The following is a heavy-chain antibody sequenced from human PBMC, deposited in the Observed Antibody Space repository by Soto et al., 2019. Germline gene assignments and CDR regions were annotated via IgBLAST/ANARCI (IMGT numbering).Heavy chain of an antibody. Sequence: SETLSLTCGVYGGSFRNYYWIWVRQPPGKGLEWIGEVNHSGEATYNPSLQSRITIYLDTYNNKFSLKMTSVTDADTAMYFCTRQERFPRCWFDPWGQGSQVTVSS. J-gene: IGHJ5*02. D-gene: IGHD3-10*01. CDR3: TRQERFPRCWFDP. V-gene: IGHV4-34*01. CDR2: VNHSGEA. CDR1: GGSFRNYY.